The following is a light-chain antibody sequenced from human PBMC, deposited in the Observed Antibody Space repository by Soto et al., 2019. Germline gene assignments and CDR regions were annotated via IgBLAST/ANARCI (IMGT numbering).Light chain of an antibody. J-gene: IGKJ4*01. CDR2: DTS. V-gene: IGKV3-11*01. Sequence: EIVLTQSPATLSLSPGERAILSCRASQSVSGYLAWYQQTPGQAPRLLIYDTSNRATGIPARFSGSGSGTDFTLTISSLVPEDFAVYYCQQRGSWPLTFGGGTKV. CDR1: QSVSGY. CDR3: QQRGSWPLT.